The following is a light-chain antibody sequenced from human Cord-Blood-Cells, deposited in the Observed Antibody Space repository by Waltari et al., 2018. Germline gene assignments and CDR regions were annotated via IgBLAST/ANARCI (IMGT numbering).Light chain of an antibody. CDR3: QQYYSTPRT. J-gene: IGKJ1*01. CDR1: QSVLYSSNNKNY. V-gene: IGKV4-1*01. Sequence: CKSSQSVLYSSNNKNYLAWYQQKPGQPPKLLIYWASTRESGVPDRFSGSGSGTDFTLTISSLQAEDVAVYYCQQYYSTPRTFGQGTKVEIK. CDR2: WAS.